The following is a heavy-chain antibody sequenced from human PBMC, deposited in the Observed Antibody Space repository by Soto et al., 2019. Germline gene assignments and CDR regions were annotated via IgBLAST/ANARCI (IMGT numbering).Heavy chain of an antibody. CDR2: IYHSGST. Sequence: PSETLSLTCAVSGGSISSSNWWSWVRRPPGKGLEWIGEIYHSGSTNYNPSLKSRVTISVDKSKNQFSLKLSSVTAADTAVYYCARAAWASGGSGYYYYGMDVWGQGTTVTVSS. J-gene: IGHJ6*02. D-gene: IGHD2-15*01. CDR3: ARAAWASGGSGYYYYGMDV. V-gene: IGHV4-4*02. CDR1: GGSISSSNW.